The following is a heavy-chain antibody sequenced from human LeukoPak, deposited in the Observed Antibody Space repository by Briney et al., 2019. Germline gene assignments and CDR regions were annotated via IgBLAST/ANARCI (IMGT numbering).Heavy chain of an antibody. J-gene: IGHJ6*02. D-gene: IGHD5-24*01. CDR3: ARNKGLDGNGMDV. CDR2: IDTYNGDA. V-gene: IGHV1-18*01. Sequence: GASVKVSCKASGYTFTGYGISWVRQAPGQGLEWMGWIDTYNGDANYAQKVQGRVTMTTDTSTSTAYMELRSLRSDDTAMYYCARNKGLDGNGMDVWGQGTTVTVSS. CDR1: GYTFTGYG.